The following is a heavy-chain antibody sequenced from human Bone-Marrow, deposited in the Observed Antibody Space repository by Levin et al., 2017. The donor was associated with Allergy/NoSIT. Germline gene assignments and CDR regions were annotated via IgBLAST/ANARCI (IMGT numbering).Heavy chain of an antibody. J-gene: IGHJ6*03. CDR3: AREYDPWSGYSVYYMDV. V-gene: IGHV3-74*01. CDR2: INSDGTTA. CDR1: GFPLMNYW. Sequence: PGGSLRLSCAASGFPLMNYWMNWVRQAPGKGLVWVSRINSDGTTAGYADSLKGRFTISRDNAKNTLYLQMDTLGAEDTAVYYCAREYDPWSGYSVYYMDVWGKGTTVTVSS. D-gene: IGHD3-3*01.